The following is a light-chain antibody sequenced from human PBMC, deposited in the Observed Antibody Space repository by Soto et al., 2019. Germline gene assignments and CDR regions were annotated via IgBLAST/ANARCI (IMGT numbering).Light chain of an antibody. CDR3: SSYAGSNVYV. CDR1: SSDVGGYNY. CDR2: EVS. Sequence: ALTQPPSASGSPGQSVTISCTGTSSDVGGYNYVSWYQQHPGKAPKLMIYEVSKRPSGVPDRFSGSKSGNTASLTVSGLQAEDEADYYCSSYAGSNVYVFGTGTKLTVL. J-gene: IGLJ1*01. V-gene: IGLV2-8*01.